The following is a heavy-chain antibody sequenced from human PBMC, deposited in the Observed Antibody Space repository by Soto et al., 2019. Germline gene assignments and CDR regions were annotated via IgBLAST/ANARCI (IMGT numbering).Heavy chain of an antibody. CDR1: GGTFSSYT. D-gene: IGHD2-2*03. CDR3: ARDLDGYSGHYGMDV. Sequence: QVQLVQSGAAVKKPGSSVKVSCKASGGTFSSYTISWVRQAPGQGLEWMGRIIPILGIANYAQKFQGRVTITADKSTSTAYMELSSLRSEDTAVYYCARDLDGYSGHYGMDVWGQGTTVTVSS. CDR2: IIPILGIA. V-gene: IGHV1-69*08. J-gene: IGHJ6*02.